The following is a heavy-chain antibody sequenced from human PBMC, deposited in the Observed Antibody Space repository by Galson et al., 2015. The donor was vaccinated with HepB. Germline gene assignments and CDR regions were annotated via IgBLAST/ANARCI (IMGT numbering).Heavy chain of an antibody. CDR3: AREDNWKYWVY. J-gene: IGHJ4*02. CDR1: GFTFANYG. CDR2: ISYDGSDK. D-gene: IGHD1-7*01. V-gene: IGHV3-30*03. Sequence: SLRLSCAASGFTFANYGLHWVRQAPGKGLEWVAIISYDGSDKKYADSVKGRFTVSRDNSKSTLYLQLHSVRTEDTAVYYCAREDNWKYWVYWGQGTLVTVSS.